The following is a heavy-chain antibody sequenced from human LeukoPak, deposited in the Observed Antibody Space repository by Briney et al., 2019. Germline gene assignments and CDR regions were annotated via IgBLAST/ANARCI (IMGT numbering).Heavy chain of an antibody. CDR2: IEQDGSEK. J-gene: IGHJ4*02. Sequence: GGSLGLSCAASGFTFSSYWMSWVRQAPGKGLEWVANIEQDGSEKYYVDSVKGRFTVSRDNAKNSLYLQMNSLRVEDTAVYYCARRNFGVLNDYWGQGTLVTVSS. CDR3: ARRNFGVLNDY. D-gene: IGHD3-3*01. CDR1: GFTFSSYW. V-gene: IGHV3-7*01.